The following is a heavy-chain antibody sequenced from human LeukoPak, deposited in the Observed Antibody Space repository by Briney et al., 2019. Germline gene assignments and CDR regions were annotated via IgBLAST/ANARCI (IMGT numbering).Heavy chain of an antibody. CDR1: GITHSNHW. CDR3: ARGGSPPEALGDTFDM. V-gene: IGHV3-74*01. Sequence: GGSLRHSRAAAGITHSNHWMHWVRPAPGKGLVWVSGINNDGSTTRYADSVKGRFTISRDNAKNTLYLQMNSLRAEDTAVYYCARGGSPPEALGDTFDMWGQGTMVTVSS. CDR2: INNDGSTT. J-gene: IGHJ3*02. D-gene: IGHD1-26*01.